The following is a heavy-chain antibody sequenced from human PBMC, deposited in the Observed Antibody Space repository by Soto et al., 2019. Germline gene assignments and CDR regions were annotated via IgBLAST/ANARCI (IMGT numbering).Heavy chain of an antibody. Sequence: GALRLSXAASGFTFSSYDMHWVRQATGKGLEWVSAISTAGDTHYADSVKGRFTISRDNSKNTLYPQMNSLRAEDTAVYYCARDRDYWGQGTLVTVSS. CDR1: GFTFSSYD. V-gene: IGHV3-13*04. CDR3: ARDRDY. CDR2: ISTAGDT. J-gene: IGHJ4*02.